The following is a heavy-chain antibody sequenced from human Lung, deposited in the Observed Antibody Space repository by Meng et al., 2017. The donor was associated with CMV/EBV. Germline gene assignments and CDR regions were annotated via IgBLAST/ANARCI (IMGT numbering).Heavy chain of an antibody. CDR2: IGSGSDT. Sequence: EVQLVESGGGLVKPGGSLRLSCAASGFTFNDYAMTWVRQAPGQGLEWVSTIGSGSDTHYADSVKGRFSITRDNFKNTVYVDMKTLRAEDTALYYCAMGSDAYAWGQGTLVTVSS. V-gene: IGHV3-23*04. J-gene: IGHJ5*02. CDR1: GFTFNDYA. CDR3: AMGSDAYA. D-gene: IGHD3-16*01.